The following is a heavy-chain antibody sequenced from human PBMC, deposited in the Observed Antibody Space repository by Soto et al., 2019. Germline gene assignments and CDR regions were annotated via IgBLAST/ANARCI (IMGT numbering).Heavy chain of an antibody. CDR3: AKPHPRSIAVAGTPLGY. Sequence: EVQLLESGGGLVQPGGSLRLSCAASVFTFSSYAMSWVRQAPGKGLEWVSAISGSGGSTYYADSVKGRFTISRDNSKNTLYLQMNSLRAEDTAVYYCAKPHPRSIAVAGTPLGYWGQGTLVTVSS. J-gene: IGHJ4*02. CDR1: VFTFSSYA. V-gene: IGHV3-23*01. D-gene: IGHD6-19*01. CDR2: ISGSGGST.